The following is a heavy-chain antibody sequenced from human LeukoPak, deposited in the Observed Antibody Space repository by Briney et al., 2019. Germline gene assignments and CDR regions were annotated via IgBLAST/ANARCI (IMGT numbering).Heavy chain of an antibody. CDR1: GGSISSYY. Sequence: SETLSLTCTVSGGSISSYYWSWIRQPPGKGLEWIGYIYYSGSTNYNPSLKSRVTISVDTSKNQFSLKLSSVTAADTAVYYCARARRFPRFGAFDIWGQGTMVTVSS. CDR3: ARARRFPRFGAFDI. J-gene: IGHJ3*02. V-gene: IGHV4-59*01. D-gene: IGHD3-3*01. CDR2: IYYSGST.